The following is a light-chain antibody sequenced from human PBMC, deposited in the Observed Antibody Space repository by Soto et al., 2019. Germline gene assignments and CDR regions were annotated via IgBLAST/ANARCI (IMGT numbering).Light chain of an antibody. Sequence: DIQMTQSPSTLSASVGARVPITCRARQSISRWLAWYQQKPGKAPKLLIFDASALERGVPSRFSGSGSGTDFTLTISSLQPEDFATYYCQQSYSTLLTFGGGTKVDIK. J-gene: IGKJ4*01. CDR1: QSISRW. CDR3: QQSYSTLLT. V-gene: IGKV1-5*01. CDR2: DAS.